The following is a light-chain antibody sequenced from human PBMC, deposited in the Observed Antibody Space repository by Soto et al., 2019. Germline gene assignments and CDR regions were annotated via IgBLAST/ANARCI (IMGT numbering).Light chain of an antibody. CDR2: GAS. Sequence: LSLSPGERATLSCRASQSVSSSYLAWYQQKPGQAPRLLIYGASSRATGIPDRFSGSGSGTDFTLTISRLEPEESAVYYCQQYGSSPPYTFGQGTKVEIK. J-gene: IGKJ2*01. V-gene: IGKV3-20*01. CDR1: QSVSSSY. CDR3: QQYGSSPPYT.